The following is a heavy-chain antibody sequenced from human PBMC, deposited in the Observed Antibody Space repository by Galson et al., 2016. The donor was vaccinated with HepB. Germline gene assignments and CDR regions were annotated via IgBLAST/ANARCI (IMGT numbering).Heavy chain of an antibody. Sequence: PALVKPTQTLTLTCSFSGFSLNTGDMGVSWIRQPPGKALEFLARIDWDDDTYFNTPLRHRPSISNDTSKNQVLLTMTNMYPGDTATYYCERVKWLDPFYFHSRGQGILVTVSS. D-gene: IGHD3-22*01. J-gene: IGHJ4*02. CDR3: ERVKWLDPFYFHS. V-gene: IGHV2-70*11. CDR1: GFSLNTGDMG. CDR2: IDWDDDT.